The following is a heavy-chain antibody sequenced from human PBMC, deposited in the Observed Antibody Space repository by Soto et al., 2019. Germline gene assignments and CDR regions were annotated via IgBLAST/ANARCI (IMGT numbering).Heavy chain of an antibody. CDR3: ARGLYYYDSSGYYYGFGSFDY. Sequence: ASGKVSCKASGGTFSSYAISWVRQAPGQGLEWMGGIIPIFGTANYAQKFQGRVTITADESTSTAYMELSSLRSEDTAVYYCARGLYYYDSSGYYYGFGSFDYWGQGTLVTVSS. D-gene: IGHD3-22*01. CDR1: GGTFSSYA. J-gene: IGHJ4*02. V-gene: IGHV1-69*13. CDR2: IIPIFGTA.